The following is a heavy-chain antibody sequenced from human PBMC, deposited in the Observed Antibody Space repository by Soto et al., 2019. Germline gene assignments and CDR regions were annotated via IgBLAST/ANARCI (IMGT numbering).Heavy chain of an antibody. V-gene: IGHV5-51*01. CDR3: ASPMKVFGVVFL. CDR1: RYSFNHYW. J-gene: IGHJ4*01. CDR2: IHPSDPDI. Sequence: PGESLKISCKGPRYSFNHYWVGWVRQKAGEGLEWMGMIHPSDPDIIYSPSFKGQVTISADKSLSTAYLQWSSLKASDTAMYYCASPMKVFGVVFLWGQGALVTVSS. D-gene: IGHD3-3*01.